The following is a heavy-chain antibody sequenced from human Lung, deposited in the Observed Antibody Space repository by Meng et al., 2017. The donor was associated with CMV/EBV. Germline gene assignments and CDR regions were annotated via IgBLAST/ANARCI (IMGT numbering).Heavy chain of an antibody. V-gene: IGHV6-1*01. D-gene: IGHD3-22*01. CDR3: ARDLNYYDSSGNYYVGWLDP. CDR2: TYYRSKWYN. J-gene: IGHJ5*02. Sequence: LRPSCAISGDNVSSNSAAWNWIRQSPSRGLEWLGRTYYRSKWYNDFAPSVKSRITFNPDTSKNQLSLHLTSVTPEDTAVYYCARDLNYYDSSGNYYVGWLDPWGQGTLVTVSS. CDR1: GDNVSSNSAA.